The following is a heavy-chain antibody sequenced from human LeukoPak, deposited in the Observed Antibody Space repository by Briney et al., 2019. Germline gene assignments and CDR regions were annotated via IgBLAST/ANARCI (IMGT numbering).Heavy chain of an antibody. CDR2: IIPIFGTA. J-gene: IGHJ4*02. V-gene: IGHV1-69*13. CDR1: GGTFSSYA. CDR3: AWSLGYCSSTSCPTLGY. D-gene: IGHD2-2*01. Sequence: APVTVSCKASGGTFSSYAISWVRQAPGQGLEWMGGIIPIFGTANYAQKFQGRVTITPDESTSTSYMELSSLRSEDTAVYYCAWSLGYCSSTSCPTLGYWGQGTLVTVSS.